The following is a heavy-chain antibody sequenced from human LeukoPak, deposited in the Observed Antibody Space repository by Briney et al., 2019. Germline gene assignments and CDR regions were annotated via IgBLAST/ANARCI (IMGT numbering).Heavy chain of an antibody. CDR3: ARGVIAAAGTVSYYYGMDV. Sequence: SETLSLTCTVSGGSISSYYWSWIRQPPGKGLEWIGYIYYSGSTNYNPSLKSRVTISVDTSKNQFSLKLSSVTAADTAVYYCARGVIAAAGTVSYYYGMDVWSQGTTVTVSS. CDR1: GGSISSYY. D-gene: IGHD6-13*01. CDR2: IYYSGST. V-gene: IGHV4-59*01. J-gene: IGHJ6*02.